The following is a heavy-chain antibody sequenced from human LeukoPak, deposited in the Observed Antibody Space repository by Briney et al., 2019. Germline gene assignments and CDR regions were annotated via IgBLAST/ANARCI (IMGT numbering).Heavy chain of an antibody. CDR3: TKAHRSCVGAGCLLQDD. CDR2: VSGPGATT. Sequence: PGGSLRLSCVASGFSFSTYAMSWVRQAPGKGLEWVSSVSGPGATTWYAESVKGRFTISRDNSKSTLFVQLNSLRAEDTAVYYCTKAHRSCVGAGCLLQDDWGRGTLVTVSS. V-gene: IGHV3-23*01. CDR1: GFSFSTYA. J-gene: IGHJ4*02. D-gene: IGHD2-15*01.